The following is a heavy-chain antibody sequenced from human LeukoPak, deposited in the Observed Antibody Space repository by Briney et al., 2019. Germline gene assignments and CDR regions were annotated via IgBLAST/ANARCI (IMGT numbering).Heavy chain of an antibody. CDR1: GGTFSSYA. Sequence: GASVKVSCKAFGGTFSSYAISWVRQAPGQGREWMVWISAYHGNTNYPQKLQRRVTMTTDTSTSTAYMELRSLRSDDTAVYYCASPVGATGVEYFQHWGQGTLVTVSS. D-gene: IGHD1-26*01. CDR3: ASPVGATGVEYFQH. CDR2: ISAYHGNT. J-gene: IGHJ1*01. V-gene: IGHV1-18*01.